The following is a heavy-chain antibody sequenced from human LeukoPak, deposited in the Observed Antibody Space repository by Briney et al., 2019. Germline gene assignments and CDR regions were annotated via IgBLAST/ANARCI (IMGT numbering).Heavy chain of an antibody. J-gene: IGHJ1*01. Sequence: SETLSPTCTVSGGSISSYYWSWIRQPPGKGLERIGYIYYSGSTNYNPSLKSRVTISVDTSKSQFYLKLSSATAADTAVYYCARHTYDPDGPYFQHWGQGTLVTVSS. V-gene: IGHV4-59*08. CDR2: IYYSGST. CDR3: ARHTYDPDGPYFQH. CDR1: GGSISSYY. D-gene: IGHD3-22*01.